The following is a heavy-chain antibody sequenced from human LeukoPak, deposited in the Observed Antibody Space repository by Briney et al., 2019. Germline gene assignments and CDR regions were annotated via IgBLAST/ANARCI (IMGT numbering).Heavy chain of an antibody. CDR1: GFTFSSYA. CDR3: ARDLGSGGSCYRN. Sequence: GGSLRLSCAASGFTFSSYAMIWVRQAPGKGLEWVSAISGSGDSTYYADSVKGRFTISRDNAKNTLYLQMNSLRAEDTAVYFCARDLGSGGSCYRNWGQGTLVTVSS. D-gene: IGHD2-15*01. J-gene: IGHJ4*02. V-gene: IGHV3-23*01. CDR2: ISGSGDST.